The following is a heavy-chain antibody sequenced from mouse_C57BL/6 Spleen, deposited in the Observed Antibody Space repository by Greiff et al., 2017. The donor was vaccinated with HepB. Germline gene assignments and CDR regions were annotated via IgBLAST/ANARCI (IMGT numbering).Heavy chain of an antibody. J-gene: IGHJ2*01. V-gene: IGHV1-50*01. CDR3: ASQALTTVVAPGY. Sequence: VQLQQPGAELVKPGASVKLSCKASGYTFTSYWMQWVKQRPGQGLEWIGEIDPSDSYTNYNQKFKGKATLTVNTSSSTAYMQLSSLTSEDSAVYYCASQALTTVVAPGYWGQGTTLTVSS. CDR1: GYTFTSYW. CDR2: IDPSDSYT. D-gene: IGHD1-1*01.